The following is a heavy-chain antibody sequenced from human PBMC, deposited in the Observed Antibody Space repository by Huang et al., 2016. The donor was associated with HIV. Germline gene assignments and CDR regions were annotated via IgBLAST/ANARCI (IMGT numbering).Heavy chain of an antibody. D-gene: IGHD6-13*01. CDR1: GVPLGSFN. Sequence: EVLLVESGGGLVKPGGSLRLSCVASGVPLGSFNLNWVRQAPGKGLDWVSSISSSSMYIDYADSVKGRFTISRDNAGNSMYLQMNSLRVEDTAVYYCTRDQEQQLSPLAYWGQGTLVTVSS. CDR3: TRDQEQQLSPLAY. CDR2: ISSSSMYI. J-gene: IGHJ4*02. V-gene: IGHV3-21*01.